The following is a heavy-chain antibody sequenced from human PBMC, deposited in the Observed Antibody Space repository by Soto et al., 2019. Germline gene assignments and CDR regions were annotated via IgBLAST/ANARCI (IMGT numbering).Heavy chain of an antibody. CDR1: GGTFSTYA. V-gene: IGHV1-69*01. CDR2: IIPIFGTT. CDR3: ARGVGAYYFDY. J-gene: IGHJ4*02. Sequence: QVQLVQSGAEVKKPGSSVKVSCKASGGTFSTYAITWVRQAPGQGLEWLGGIIPIFGTTDYARKFQGRVTIAAAESTSTVFIELSSLTSEETAVYYCARGVGAYYFDYWGQGTVFTVS. D-gene: IGHD1-26*01.